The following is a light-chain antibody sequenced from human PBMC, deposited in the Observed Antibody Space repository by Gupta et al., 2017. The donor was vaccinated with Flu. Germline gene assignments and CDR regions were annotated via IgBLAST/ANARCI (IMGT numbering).Light chain of an antibody. CDR2: EGS. V-gene: IGLV2-23*01. CDR3: CSYTGRSPVV. J-gene: IGLJ2*01. CDR1: SSDIGSYNL. Sequence: QSALTQHASVSGSPGQSITISCTGSSSDIGSYNLVSWYQQYPGKAPKLLIYEGSERPSGVSSRFSGSRSGNTASLTISGLQAEDEATYYCCSYTGRSPVVFGGGTTVTVL.